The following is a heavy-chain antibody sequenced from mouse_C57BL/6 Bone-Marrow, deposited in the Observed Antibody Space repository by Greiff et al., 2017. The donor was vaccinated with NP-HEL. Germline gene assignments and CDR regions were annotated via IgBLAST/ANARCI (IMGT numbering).Heavy chain of an antibody. CDR2: IYPRSGNT. Sequence: VQLQESGAELVRPGASVKLSCKASGYTFTSYGISWVKQSTGQGLEWIGEIYPRSGNTYYNEKFKGKATLTADKSSSTAYMELRSLTSEDSAVYFCASYSNYVGYWGQGTTITVTS. CDR1: GYTFTSYG. CDR3: ASYSNYVGY. J-gene: IGHJ2*01. V-gene: IGHV1-81*01. D-gene: IGHD2-5*01.